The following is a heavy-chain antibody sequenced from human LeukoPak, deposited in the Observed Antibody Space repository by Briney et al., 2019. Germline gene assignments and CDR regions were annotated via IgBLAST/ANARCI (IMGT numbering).Heavy chain of an antibody. CDR3: ARASNGFDY. CDR2: INSDGSST. D-gene: IGHD2/OR15-2a*01. V-gene: IGHV3-74*01. J-gene: IGHJ4*02. CDR1: GFTFSSYG. Sequence: GGSLRLSCAASGFTFSSYGMHWVSHAPGKGIVWVSRINSDGSSTTYADSVKGRFTISRDTAKNTLYLQMNSLRAEDTAVYYCARASNGFDYWGQGTLVTVSS.